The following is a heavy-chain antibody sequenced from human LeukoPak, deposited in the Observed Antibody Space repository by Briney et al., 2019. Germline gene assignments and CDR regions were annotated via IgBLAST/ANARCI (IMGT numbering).Heavy chain of an antibody. CDR2: SQTTKPNSCTT. D-gene: IGHD6-13*01. J-gene: IGHJ4*02. V-gene: IGHV3-72*01. CDR1: GFSITDHH. Sequence: GSLLLSCAASGFSITDHHMDGVRRAPGKGMEGVGRSQTTKPNSCTTEYAASVKVRFTISRDDSKNSLYLQLNSLKTEDTAVYYCVRVVTTSSGWYHFDNWGQGTLVTVSS. CDR3: VRVVTTSSGWYHFDN.